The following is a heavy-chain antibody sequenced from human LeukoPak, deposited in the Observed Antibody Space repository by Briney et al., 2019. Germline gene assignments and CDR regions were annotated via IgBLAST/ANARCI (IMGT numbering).Heavy chain of an antibody. V-gene: IGHV3-66*04. CDR1: GFAFSSYA. CDR2: IYSGGTT. CDR3: ARHDSWAGWFDP. Sequence: SGGSLRLSCAASGFAFSSYAMSWVRQAPGKGLEWVSVIYSGGTTYSADSVKGRFTISRDNSKNTLYLQMNSLRAEDTAVYYCARHDSWAGWFDPWGQGTLVTVSS. J-gene: IGHJ5*02. D-gene: IGHD3-22*01.